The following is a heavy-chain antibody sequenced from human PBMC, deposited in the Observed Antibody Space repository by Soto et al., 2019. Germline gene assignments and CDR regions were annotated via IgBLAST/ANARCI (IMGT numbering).Heavy chain of an antibody. CDR1: GGPVTNINYF. CDR2: IYHTGTT. CDR3: ARHEYVSSSYDLLDV. V-gene: IGHV4-39*01. Sequence: SETLSLTCSVSGGPVTNINYFWAWIRQSPGKGLEWIANIYHTGTTFYNPSLRSRVSMTIDASKNRFSLNLSSVTASDTALYYCARHEYVSSSYDLLDVWGRGTMVTVSS. J-gene: IGHJ3*01. D-gene: IGHD3-22*01.